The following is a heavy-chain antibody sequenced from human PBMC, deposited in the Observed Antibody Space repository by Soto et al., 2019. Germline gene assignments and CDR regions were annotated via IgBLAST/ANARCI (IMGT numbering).Heavy chain of an antibody. CDR1: GGTFSSYT. CDR2: IIPILGIA. D-gene: IGHD3-10*01. Sequence: SVKVSCKASGGTFSSYTISWVRQAPGQGLEWMGRIIPILGIANYAQKFQGRVTITADKSTSTAYMELSSLRSEDTAVYYCASHRGYYYGSGSYSSYYFDYWGQGTLVTVSS. CDR3: ASHRGYYYGSGSYSSYYFDY. V-gene: IGHV1-69*02. J-gene: IGHJ4*02.